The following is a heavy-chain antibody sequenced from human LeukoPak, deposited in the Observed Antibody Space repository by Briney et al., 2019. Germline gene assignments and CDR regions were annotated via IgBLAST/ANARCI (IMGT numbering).Heavy chain of an antibody. CDR1: GFTFSSYL. D-gene: IGHD3-10*01. CDR3: ARPLGGSGSRPFDY. J-gene: IGHJ4*02. V-gene: IGHV3-7*05. CDR2: IKQDGTEK. Sequence: GGSLRLSCAASGFTFSSYLMNWVRQAPGKGLELVANIKQDGTEKYYVDSVKGRFTISRDNAKNSLYLQMNTLRAEDTAVYYCARPLGGSGSRPFDYWGQGTRVTVSS.